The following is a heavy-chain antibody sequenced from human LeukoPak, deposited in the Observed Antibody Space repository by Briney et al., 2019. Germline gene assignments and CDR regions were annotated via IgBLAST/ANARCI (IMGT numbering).Heavy chain of an antibody. J-gene: IGHJ5*02. CDR2: IYYSGST. D-gene: IGHD3-10*01. CDR1: GGSISSYY. V-gene: IGHV4-59*12. CDR3: ARDARWFGELLSRFDP. Sequence: SETLSLTCTVSGGSISSYYWSWIRQPPGKGLEWIGYIYYSGSTNYNPSLKSRVTISVDTSKNQVSLKLSSVTAADTAVYYCARDARWFGELLSRFDPWGQGTLVTVSS.